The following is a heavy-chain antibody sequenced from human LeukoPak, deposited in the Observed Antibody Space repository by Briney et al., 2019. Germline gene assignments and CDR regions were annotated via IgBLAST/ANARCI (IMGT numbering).Heavy chain of an antibody. CDR1: GGSISSGDYY. J-gene: IGHJ5*02. CDR3: ARPYYYDSRIDP. D-gene: IGHD3-22*01. V-gene: IGHV4-30-4*01. Sequence: SQTLSLTCTVSGGSISSGDYYWSWIRQPPGKGLEWIAYMYYSGSTYYNPSLKSRVTMSADPSKNPLSLKLSSVTAADTAVYYCARPYYYDSRIDPWGQGILVTVSS. CDR2: MYYSGST.